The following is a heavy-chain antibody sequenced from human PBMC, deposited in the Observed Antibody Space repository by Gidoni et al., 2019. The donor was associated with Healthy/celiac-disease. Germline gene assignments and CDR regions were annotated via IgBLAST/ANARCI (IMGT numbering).Heavy chain of an antibody. Sequence: QVQLQESGPGLVKPSGTLSLTCAVSGGSISSSNWWSWVRQPPGKGLGWIGEIYHSGSTNYNPSLKSRVTISVDKSKNQFSLKLSSVTAADTAVYYCARDPSHDYGDYGFDYWGQGTLVTVSS. CDR3: ARDPSHDYGDYGFDY. D-gene: IGHD4-17*01. J-gene: IGHJ4*02. CDR1: GGSISSSNW. V-gene: IGHV4-4*02. CDR2: IYHSGST.